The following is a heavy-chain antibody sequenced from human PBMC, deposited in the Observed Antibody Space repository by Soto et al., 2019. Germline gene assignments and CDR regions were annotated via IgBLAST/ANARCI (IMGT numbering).Heavy chain of an antibody. CDR3: ATFSGFFTISPFDA. V-gene: IGHV4-4*02. CDR2: IYHSAST. D-gene: IGHD2-8*01. J-gene: IGHJ5*02. Sequence: KTSETLSLTWGVSGGCIRNDNWRSGVRQSPRKVLECIVEIYHSASTSYNPSLKSRVTMSVDKSKNQFSLQLTSVTAADTSVYYCATFSGFFTISPFDAWGQGILVTVSS. CDR1: GGCIRNDNW.